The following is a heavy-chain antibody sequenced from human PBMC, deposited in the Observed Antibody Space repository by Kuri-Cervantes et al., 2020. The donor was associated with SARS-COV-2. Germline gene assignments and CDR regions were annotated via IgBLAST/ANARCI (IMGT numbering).Heavy chain of an antibody. D-gene: IGHD1-26*01. Sequence: GSLRLSCAVSRGSISSSNWWSWVRQPPGKGLEWIGEIYHSGSTNYNPSLKSRVTISVDKSKNQFSLKLSSVTAADTAVYYCARDALLVGATGYYFDYWGQGTLVTVSS. J-gene: IGHJ4*02. CDR2: IYHSGST. V-gene: IGHV4-4*02. CDR1: RGSISSSNW. CDR3: ARDALLVGATGYYFDY.